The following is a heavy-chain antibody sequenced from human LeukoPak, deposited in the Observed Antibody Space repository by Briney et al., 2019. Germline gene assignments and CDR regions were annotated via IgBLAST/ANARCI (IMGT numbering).Heavy chain of an antibody. V-gene: IGHV1-46*01. CDR3: ARDSHMYDSSSGAFRRYFYYYMDV. D-gene: IGHD6-6*01. Sequence: ASVTVSCKASGYTFTNYYMHWVRQAPGQGLEWMGIINPSAGSISYAQKFQGRVTMTRDMSTSTVYMELSSLRSEDTAVYYCARDSHMYDSSSGAFRRYFYYYMDVWGKGTTVTVSS. CDR1: GYTFTNYY. J-gene: IGHJ6*03. CDR2: INPSAGSI.